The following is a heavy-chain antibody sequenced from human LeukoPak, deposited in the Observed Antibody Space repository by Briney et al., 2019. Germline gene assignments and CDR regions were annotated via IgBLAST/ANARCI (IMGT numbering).Heavy chain of an antibody. J-gene: IGHJ4*02. V-gene: IGHV3-7*01. Sequence: PGGSLRLSCAASGFTFSSYAMHWVRQAPGKGLEWVANIKQLGSETYYVDSVKGRFTISRDNARNTLYLQMNSLRAEDTAVYYCARDWTFTVTTSLSFDYWGQGTLVTVSS. CDR2: IKQLGSET. CDR1: GFTFSSYA. D-gene: IGHD4-17*01. CDR3: ARDWTFTVTTSLSFDY.